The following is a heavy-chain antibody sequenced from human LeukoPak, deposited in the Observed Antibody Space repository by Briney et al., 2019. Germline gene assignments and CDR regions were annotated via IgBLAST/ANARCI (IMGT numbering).Heavy chain of an antibody. V-gene: IGHV3-9*01. D-gene: IGHD4-23*01. CDR1: GFRFDDDS. Sequence: PGRSLRLSCAASGFRFDDDSMHWVRQAPGKGLEWVSGISWKSGSIGYADSVKGRFTISRDNAKSSLYLQMNSLRPEDTALYYCAKDRTTVAIGAFDVWGQGTMVSVSS. CDR3: AKDRTTVAIGAFDV. CDR2: ISWKSGSI. J-gene: IGHJ3*01.